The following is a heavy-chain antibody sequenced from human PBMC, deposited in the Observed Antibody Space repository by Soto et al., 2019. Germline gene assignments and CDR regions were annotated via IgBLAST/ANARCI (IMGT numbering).Heavy chain of an antibody. D-gene: IGHD1-1*01. CDR1: GDSISSSNW. V-gene: IGHV4-4*02. CDR2: IYHSGSS. J-gene: IGHJ4*02. Sequence: AETLSLTCFVSGDSISSSNWWSGVRQPPGKGLEWIGEIYHSGSSTYNPPLKGRVTISIDTSKNQFSLNLNSVTAADTALYYCVRDLGTGTDYWGQGSLVTVSS. CDR3: VRDLGTGTDY.